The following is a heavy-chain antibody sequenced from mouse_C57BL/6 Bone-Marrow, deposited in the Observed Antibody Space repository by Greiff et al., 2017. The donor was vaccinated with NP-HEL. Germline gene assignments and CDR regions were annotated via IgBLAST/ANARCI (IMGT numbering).Heavy chain of an antibody. CDR3: ARDRGNYSAWFAY. Sequence: EVQLVESGGGLVKPGGSLKLSCAASGFTFSSYAMSWVRQTPEKRLEWVATISDGGSYTYYPANVKGRFTISRDNAKNNLYLQMSHLKSEDTAMYYCARDRGNYSAWFAYWGQGTLVTVSA. D-gene: IGHD2-1*01. V-gene: IGHV5-4*01. CDR1: GFTFSSYA. CDR2: ISDGGSYT. J-gene: IGHJ3*01.